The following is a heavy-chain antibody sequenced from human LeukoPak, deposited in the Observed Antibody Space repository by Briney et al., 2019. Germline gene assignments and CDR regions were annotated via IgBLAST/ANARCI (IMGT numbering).Heavy chain of an antibody. D-gene: IGHD2-21*02. J-gene: IGHJ6*03. V-gene: IGHV3-53*05. CDR1: GFTVSSNY. Sequence: PGGSLRLSCAASGFTVSSNYMSWVRQAPGKGLEWVSIIYSGGSTFYADSVKGRFTISRDNSKSTLYLQMNSLRAEDTAVYYCAKGSKTLLFTRDHYIDVWGKGTTVTISS. CDR3: AKGSKTLLFTRDHYIDV. CDR2: IYSGGST.